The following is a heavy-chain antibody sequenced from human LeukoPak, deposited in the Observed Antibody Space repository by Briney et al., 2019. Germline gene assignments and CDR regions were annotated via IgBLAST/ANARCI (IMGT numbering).Heavy chain of an antibody. J-gene: IGHJ4*02. V-gene: IGHV3-23*01. CDR1: GFTFSSYA. CDR3: AKKMGTYDSSGYAFDY. D-gene: IGHD3-22*01. CDR2: ISGSGGST. Sequence: PGGSLRLSCAASGFTFSSYAMSWVRQAPGKGLEWVSAISGSGGSTYYADSMKGRFTISRDNSKNTLYLQMNSLRAEDTAVYYCAKKMGTYDSSGYAFDYWGQGTLVTVSS.